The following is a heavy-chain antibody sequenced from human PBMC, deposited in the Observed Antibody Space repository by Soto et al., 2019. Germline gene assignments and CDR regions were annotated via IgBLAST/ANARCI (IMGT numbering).Heavy chain of an antibody. Sequence: EVQLVESGGGLVQPGESLRLSCAASGFTFSSYWMHWIRQAPGKGMVWVSRVSSDGSSTVYANSVKGRLTIARDNAKNTVSLQMNSLRDAATAVYYCARGLPNFSSFDSWGQGPLVTVSS. V-gene: IGHV3-74*01. D-gene: IGHD6-6*01. CDR1: GFTFSSYW. J-gene: IGHJ4*02. CDR2: VSSDGSST. CDR3: ARGLPNFSSFDS.